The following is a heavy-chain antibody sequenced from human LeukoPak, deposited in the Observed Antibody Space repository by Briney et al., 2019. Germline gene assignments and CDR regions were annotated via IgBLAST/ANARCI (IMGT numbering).Heavy chain of an antibody. CDR2: IYTSGST. D-gene: IGHD6-13*01. Sequence: PSETLSLTCTVSGGSISSYYWSWIRQPAGKGLEWIGRIYTSGSTNYNPSLKSRVTMSVDTSKNQFSLKLSSVTAADTAVYYCARRRIAASGTLFDYWGQGTLVTVSS. CDR3: ARRRIAASGTLFDY. J-gene: IGHJ4*02. V-gene: IGHV4-4*07. CDR1: GGSISSYY.